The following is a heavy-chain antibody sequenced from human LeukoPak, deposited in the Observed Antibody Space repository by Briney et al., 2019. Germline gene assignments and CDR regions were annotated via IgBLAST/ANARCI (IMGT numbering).Heavy chain of an antibody. J-gene: IGHJ5*02. CDR3: ARVGVQLWFTEGGWFDP. V-gene: IGHV3-7*03. CDR1: AFIFSGHW. Sequence: GGSLRLSCEGSAFIFSGHWMNWVRQTPGKGLEWVASIKEDGSERQYVDSVKGRFSISRDNTKGSLFLQLNSLRAEDTAVYYCARVGVQLWFTEGGWFDPWGQGTLVTVSS. D-gene: IGHD5-18*01. CDR2: IKEDGSER.